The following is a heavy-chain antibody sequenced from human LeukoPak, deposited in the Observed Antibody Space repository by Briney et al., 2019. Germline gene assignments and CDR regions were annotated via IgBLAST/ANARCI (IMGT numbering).Heavy chain of an antibody. CDR3: ARGRITISCWFDP. V-gene: IGHV4-34*01. Sequence: SETLSLTCAVYGGSFSGYYWSWIRQPPGKGLEWIGEINHSGSTNYNPSLKSRVTISVDTSKNQFSLKLSSVTAADTAVYYCARGRITISCWFDPWGQGTLVTVSS. CDR2: INHSGST. CDR1: GGSFSGYY. D-gene: IGHD3-9*01. J-gene: IGHJ5*02.